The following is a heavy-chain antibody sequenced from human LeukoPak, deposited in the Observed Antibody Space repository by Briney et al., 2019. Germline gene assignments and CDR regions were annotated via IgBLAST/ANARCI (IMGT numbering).Heavy chain of an antibody. V-gene: IGHV4-59*01. CDR3: ARGDSSGYGIDY. CDR2: IYYSGST. J-gene: IGHJ4*02. Sequence: SETLSLTCAVYGGSFSGYYWSWIRQPPGKGLEWIGYIYYSGSTNYNPSLKSRVTISVDTSKNQFSLKLSSVTAADTAVYYCARGDSSGYGIDYWGQGTLVTVSS. D-gene: IGHD3-22*01. CDR1: GGSFSGYY.